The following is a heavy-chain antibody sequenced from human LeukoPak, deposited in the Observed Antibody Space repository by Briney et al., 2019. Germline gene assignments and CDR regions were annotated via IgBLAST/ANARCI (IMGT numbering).Heavy chain of an antibody. CDR1: GGSVSSTSYY. CDR3: ATQRDTIFGIDV. Sequence: KPSETLSLTCTVSGGSVSSTSYYWGWIRQPPEKGLEWIGSVYSSVSIFYNASLKSRVTISVDTSKNQFSLKLSSVTAADTALYYCATQRDTIFGIDVWGKGTTVTVSS. V-gene: IGHV4-39*01. J-gene: IGHJ6*04. CDR2: VYSSVSI. D-gene: IGHD3-3*01.